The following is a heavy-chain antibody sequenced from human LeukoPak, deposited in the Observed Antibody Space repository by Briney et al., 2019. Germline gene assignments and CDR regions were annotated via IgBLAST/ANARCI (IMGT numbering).Heavy chain of an antibody. CDR1: GYTFTGYY. J-gene: IGHJ6*03. CDR2: INTNSGGT. CDR3: ARGGGYSVSWYERYYYYCYVDV. D-gene: IGHD6-13*01. Sequence: ASVKVSCKASGYTFTGYYMYWVRQAPGQGLEWMGWINTNSGGTNYAQKFQGRVTMTRATSISTAYMELSRLRYDDTAVYYCARGGGYSVSWYERYYYYCYVDVWGKGTTVTVSS. V-gene: IGHV1-2*02.